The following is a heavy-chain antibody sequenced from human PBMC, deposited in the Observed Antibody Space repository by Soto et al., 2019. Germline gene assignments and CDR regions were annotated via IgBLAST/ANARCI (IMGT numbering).Heavy chain of an antibody. CDR2: IYYSGST. V-gene: IGHV4-30-4*01. CDR3: ARGHQAIFGVVPLDYFDY. CDR1: GGSISSGDYY. D-gene: IGHD3-3*01. J-gene: IGHJ4*02. Sequence: SETLSLTCTVSGGSISSGDYYWSWIRQPPGKGLGWIGSIYYSGSTYYNPSLKSRVTISVDTSKNQFSLKLSSVTAADTAVYYCARGHQAIFGVVPLDYFDYWGQGTLVTVSS.